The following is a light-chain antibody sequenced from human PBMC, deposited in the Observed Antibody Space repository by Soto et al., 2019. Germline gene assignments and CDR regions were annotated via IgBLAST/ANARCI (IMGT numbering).Light chain of an antibody. Sequence: EIVMTQSPVTLSVSPGERATLSCTASQSVNSNLGWYHHKPGHTPTLLIYSASIGATGTPARFSGSGSGSDFSLTISSLQSYDFAVYYCQQYNMWPLTFGPGTKVDI. CDR3: QQYNMWPLT. CDR2: SAS. V-gene: IGKV3-15*01. J-gene: IGKJ3*01. CDR1: QSVNSN.